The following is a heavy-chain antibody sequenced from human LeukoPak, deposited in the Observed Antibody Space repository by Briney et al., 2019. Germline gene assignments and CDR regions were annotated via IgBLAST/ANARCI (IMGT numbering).Heavy chain of an antibody. V-gene: IGHV3-30*02. D-gene: IGHD2-21*01. Sequence: PGGSLRLSCAASGFTFSSYGMHWVRQAPGKGLEWVAFIRYDGSNKYHADSVKGRFTISRDNSKNTLHLQMNSLRAEDTAVYYCATTGLLGDIPWGQGTLVTVSS. J-gene: IGHJ5*02. CDR2: IRYDGSNK. CDR3: ATTGLLGDIP. CDR1: GFTFSSYG.